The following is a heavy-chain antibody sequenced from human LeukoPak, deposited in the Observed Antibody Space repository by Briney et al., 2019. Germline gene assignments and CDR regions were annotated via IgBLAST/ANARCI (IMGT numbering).Heavy chain of an antibody. CDR3: ARGPSGLQWLA. D-gene: IGHD6-19*01. CDR1: GYTFTGYY. CDR2: IIPILDIV. Sequence: SVKVSCKASGYTFTGYYMHWVRQAPGQGLEWMGRIIPILDIVDSAQKFQGRVTITADKFTSTVYMELSSLRSEDTAVYYCARGPSGLQWLAWGRGTLVTVSS. J-gene: IGHJ4*02. V-gene: IGHV1-69*04.